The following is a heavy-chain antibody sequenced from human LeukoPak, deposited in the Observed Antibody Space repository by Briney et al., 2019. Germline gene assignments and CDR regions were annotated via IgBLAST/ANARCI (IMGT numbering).Heavy chain of an antibody. CDR3: ATAAHNYYDSSGYCDY. V-gene: IGHV1-8*03. CDR1: GYTFTSYD. CDR2: MNPNSGNT. D-gene: IGHD3-22*01. J-gene: IGHJ4*02. Sequence: GASVKVSCKASGYTFTSYDINWVRQATGQGLEWMGWMNPNSGNTGYAQKFQGRVTITRNTSISTAYMELSSLRSEDTAVYYCATAAHNYYDSSGYCDYWGQGTLVTVSS.